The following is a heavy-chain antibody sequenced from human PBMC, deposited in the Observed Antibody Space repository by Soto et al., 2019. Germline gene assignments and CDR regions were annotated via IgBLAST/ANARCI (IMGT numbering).Heavy chain of an antibody. D-gene: IGHD5-12*01. Sequence: SQTLSLTCAISGDSVPSNTAPWNWIRQSPSRGLEWLGRTYFRSKWYNDYAVSVKSRIIINPDTSNNQFSLQLNSVTPEDTAVYFCAKGDNLGPKTGYAFDPWGQGIMVTVSS. CDR3: AKGDNLGPKTGYAFDP. CDR1: GDSVPSNTAP. V-gene: IGHV6-1*01. J-gene: IGHJ5*02. CDR2: TYFRSKWYN.